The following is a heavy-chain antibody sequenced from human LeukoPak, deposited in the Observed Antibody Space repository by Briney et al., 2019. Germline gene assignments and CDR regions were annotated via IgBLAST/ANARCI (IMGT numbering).Heavy chain of an antibody. CDR3: ARVDTAMVPWYYYMDV. CDR1: GYTFTSNG. J-gene: IGHJ6*03. CDR2: ISAYNGNT. V-gene: IGHV1-18*01. Sequence: ASVKVSCKASGYTFTSNGISWVRQAPGQGLEWMGWISAYNGNTNYAQKLQGRVTMATDTSTSTAYMELRSLRSDDTAVYYCARVDTAMVPWYYYMDVWGKGTTVTVSS. D-gene: IGHD5-18*01.